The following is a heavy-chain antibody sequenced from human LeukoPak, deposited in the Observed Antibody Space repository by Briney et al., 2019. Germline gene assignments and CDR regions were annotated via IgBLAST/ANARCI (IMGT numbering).Heavy chain of an antibody. CDR2: IYPGDSDT. D-gene: IGHD6-13*01. V-gene: IGHV5-51*01. J-gene: IGHJ5*02. CDR3: ARHRGGGSWYSSSINWFDP. Sequence: GESLKISCKGSGYSFTSYWIGWVRQMPGKGLEWMGIIYPGDSDTRYSPSFQGQVTISADKSISTAYLQWSSLKASDTAMYYCARHRGGGSWYSSSINWFDPWGQGTLVTVSS. CDR1: GYSFTSYW.